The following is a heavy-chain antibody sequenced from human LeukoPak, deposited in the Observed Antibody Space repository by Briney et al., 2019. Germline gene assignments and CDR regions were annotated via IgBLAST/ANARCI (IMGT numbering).Heavy chain of an antibody. J-gene: IGHJ4*02. V-gene: IGHV4-4*07. CDR2: TYTSGSF. D-gene: IGHD3-22*01. Sequence: SETLSLTCSVSGASISNYYWSWIRQPAGKGLEWIGRTYTSGSFNYNPSLRGRVTMSVDTSKNQLSLKLSSVTAADTAVYYCARGGYYYDTSDWGQGTLVTVSS. CDR1: GASISNYY. CDR3: ARGGYYYDTSD.